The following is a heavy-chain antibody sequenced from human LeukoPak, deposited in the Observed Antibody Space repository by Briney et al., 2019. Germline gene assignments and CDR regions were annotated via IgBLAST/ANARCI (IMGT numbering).Heavy chain of an antibody. J-gene: IGHJ4*02. CDR1: GFTFGDYA. D-gene: IGHD2-21*02. CDR2: IRSKAYGGTT. CDR3: TRWGGGYCGGDCYSDFDY. V-gene: IGHV3-49*03. Sequence: GGSLRLSCTASGFTFGDYAMSWFRQAPGKGLEWVGFIRSKAYGGTTEYAASVKGRFTISIDDSKSIAYLQMNSLKTEDTAVYYCTRWGGGYCGGDCYSDFDYWGQGTLVTVSS.